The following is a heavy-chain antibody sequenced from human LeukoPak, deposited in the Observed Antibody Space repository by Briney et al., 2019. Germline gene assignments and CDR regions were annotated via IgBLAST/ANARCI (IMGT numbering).Heavy chain of an antibody. J-gene: IGHJ4*02. CDR3: AKSPVSSCRGSFCYPFDY. CDR1: GFTFSTYA. CDR2: ISGSDDGT. D-gene: IGHD2-15*01. Sequence: GGSLRLSCAASGFTFSTYAMSWVRQIPGKGLEWVSAISGSDDGTYYADSVKGRFTISRDNSRNTLYLQMNTLRAEDTAVYFCAKSPVSSCRGSFCYPFDYWGQGNLVTVSS. V-gene: IGHV3-23*01.